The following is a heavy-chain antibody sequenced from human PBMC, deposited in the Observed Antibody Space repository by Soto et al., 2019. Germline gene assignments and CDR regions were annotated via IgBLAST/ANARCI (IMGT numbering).Heavy chain of an antibody. Sequence: ASVKVSCKASGNTFASHGFSWVRQAPRQGLEWMGWISGFNGQTNYALKFQGRATLTTDTSTSTAYMELRSLRSDDTAVYFCARVDPRGVAVVRDYWGQGTLVTVSS. D-gene: IGHD3-10*01. J-gene: IGHJ4*02. V-gene: IGHV1-18*01. CDR2: ISGFNGQT. CDR3: ARVDPRGVAVVRDY. CDR1: GNTFASHG.